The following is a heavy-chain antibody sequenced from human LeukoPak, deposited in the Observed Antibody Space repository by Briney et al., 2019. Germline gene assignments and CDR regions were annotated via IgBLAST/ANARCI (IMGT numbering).Heavy chain of an antibody. D-gene: IGHD5-24*01. CDR2: IIPIFGIA. V-gene: IGHV1-69*13. CDR1: GGTFSSYA. Sequence: SVKVSCKASGGTFSSYAISWVRQAPGQGLEWMGGIIPIFGIANYAQKFQGRVMITADESTSTAYMELSSLRSEDTAVYYCARDALRDGYNYYFDYWGQGTLVTVSS. J-gene: IGHJ4*02. CDR3: ARDALRDGYNYYFDY.